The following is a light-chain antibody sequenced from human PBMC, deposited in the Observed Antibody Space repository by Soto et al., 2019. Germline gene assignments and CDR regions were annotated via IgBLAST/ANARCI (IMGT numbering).Light chain of an antibody. V-gene: IGKV1-9*01. Sequence: FTPSRTFLSASVGGRGTLAFRASHDISTALAWYQQKPGKAPKLLIYAASTLQSGVPSRFSGSGSGTDFTLTISSLQPEDFATYFCQQLNSYPITFGQGTRLEIK. CDR1: HDISTA. CDR3: QQLNSYPIT. CDR2: AAS. J-gene: IGKJ5*01.